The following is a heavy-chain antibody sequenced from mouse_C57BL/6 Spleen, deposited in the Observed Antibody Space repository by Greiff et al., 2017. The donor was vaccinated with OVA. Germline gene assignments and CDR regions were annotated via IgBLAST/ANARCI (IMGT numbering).Heavy chain of an antibody. J-gene: IGHJ1*03. D-gene: IGHD2-1*01. CDR3: ARSGDGNYWYFDV. V-gene: IGHV1-7*01. Sequence: QVQLKESGAELAKPGASVKLSCKASGYTFTSYWMHWVKQWPGQGLEWIGYINPSSGYTKYNQKFKDKATLTADKSSSTAYMQLSSLTYEDSAVYYCARSGDGNYWYFDVWGTGTTVTVSS. CDR1: GYTFTSYW. CDR2: INPSSGYT.